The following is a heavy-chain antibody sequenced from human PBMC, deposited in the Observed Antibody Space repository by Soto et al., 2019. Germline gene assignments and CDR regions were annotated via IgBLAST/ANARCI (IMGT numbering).Heavy chain of an antibody. CDR1: GFTFSSYA. CDR3: AREGPLRVGYYYGMGV. CDR2: ISYDGSNK. Sequence: QVQLVESGGGVVQPGRSLRLSCAASGFTFSSYAMHWVRQAPGKGLEWVAVISYDGSNKYYADSVKGRFTISRDNSKNTLYLQTNSLRAEDTAVYYCAREGPLRVGYYYGMGVWGQGTTVTVSS. V-gene: IGHV3-30-3*01. J-gene: IGHJ6*01. D-gene: IGHD3-16*01.